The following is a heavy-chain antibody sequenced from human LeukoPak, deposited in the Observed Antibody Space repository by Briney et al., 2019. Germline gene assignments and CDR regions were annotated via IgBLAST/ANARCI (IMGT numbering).Heavy chain of an antibody. V-gene: IGHV1-69*13. Sequence: SVKVSCKASGGTFSSYAISWVRQAPGQGLEWMGGIIPIFGTANYAQKSQGRVTITADESTSTAYMELSSLRSEDTAVYYCARDLINTAMGFDYWGQGTLVTVSS. D-gene: IGHD5-18*01. CDR1: GGTFSSYA. J-gene: IGHJ4*02. CDR2: IIPIFGTA. CDR3: ARDLINTAMGFDY.